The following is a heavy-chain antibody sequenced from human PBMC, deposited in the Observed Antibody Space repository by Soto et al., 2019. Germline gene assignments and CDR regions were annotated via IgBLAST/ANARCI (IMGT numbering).Heavy chain of an antibody. Sequence: GGSLRLSCAASGFTFSSYGMHWVRQAPGKGLEWVAVISYDGSNKYYADSVKGRFTISRDNSKNTLYLQMNSLRAEDTAVYYCAKELENCSGGSCYSEGIDYWGQGTLVTVSS. CDR3: AKELENCSGGSCYSEGIDY. V-gene: IGHV3-30*18. D-gene: IGHD2-15*01. CDR1: GFTFSSYG. J-gene: IGHJ4*02. CDR2: ISYDGSNK.